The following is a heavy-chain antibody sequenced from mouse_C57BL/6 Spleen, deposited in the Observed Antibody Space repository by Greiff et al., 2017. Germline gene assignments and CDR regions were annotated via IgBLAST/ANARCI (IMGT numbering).Heavy chain of an antibody. D-gene: IGHD1-1*01. J-gene: IGHJ2*01. CDR3: ARGDGSDY. CDR2: INPSSGYT. Sequence: QVHVKQSGAELARPGASVKMSCKASGYTFTSYTMHWVKQRPGQGLEWIGYINPSSGYTKYNQKFKDKATLTADKSSSTAYMQLSSLTSEDSAVYYCARGDGSDYWGQGTTLTVSS. CDR1: GYTFTSYT. V-gene: IGHV1-4*01.